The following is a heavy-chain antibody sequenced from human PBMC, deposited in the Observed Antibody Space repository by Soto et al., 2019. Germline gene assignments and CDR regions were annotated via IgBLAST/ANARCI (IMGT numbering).Heavy chain of an antibody. D-gene: IGHD3-22*01. Sequence: ASVKVSCKASGYTFTSYGISWVRQAPGQGLEWMGWISAYNGNTNYAQKLQGRVTMTTDTSTSTAYMELSSLRSEDTAVYYCAREQYYYDSSGYYYAGLLDYWGQGTLVTVSS. CDR1: GYTFTSYG. CDR3: AREQYYYDSSGYYYAGLLDY. V-gene: IGHV1-18*01. CDR2: ISAYNGNT. J-gene: IGHJ4*02.